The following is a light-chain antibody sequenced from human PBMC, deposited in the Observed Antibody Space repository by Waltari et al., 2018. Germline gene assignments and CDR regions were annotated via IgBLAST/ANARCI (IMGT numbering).Light chain of an antibody. CDR2: EVS. J-gene: IGLJ3*02. CDR1: SRAAGSYNL. Sequence: QSALTQPASVSGSAGQSITIPCTGTSRAAGSYNLASWYHQHPGKAPKPVIYEVSKRPSGVSNRFSGSKSGNTATLTISGLQAEDGADYYCCSYAGSSTWVFGGGTKLTVL. CDR3: CSYAGSSTWV. V-gene: IGLV2-23*02.